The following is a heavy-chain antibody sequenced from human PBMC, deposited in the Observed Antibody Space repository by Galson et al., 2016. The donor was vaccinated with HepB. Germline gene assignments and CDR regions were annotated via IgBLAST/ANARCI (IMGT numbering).Heavy chain of an antibody. D-gene: IGHD3-22*01. CDR1: GFTFDDYT. Sequence: SLRLSCAASGFTFDDYTMHWVRQAPGKGLEWVSLIGWDGNRRDYADSAKGRFVISRDNRKNYLYLEMNSLRTEDTALYCCAKALMYDYDSSGWALDQWGRGTLVSVSS. CDR2: IGWDGNRR. V-gene: IGHV3-43*01. CDR3: AKALMYDYDSSGWALDQ. J-gene: IGHJ4*02.